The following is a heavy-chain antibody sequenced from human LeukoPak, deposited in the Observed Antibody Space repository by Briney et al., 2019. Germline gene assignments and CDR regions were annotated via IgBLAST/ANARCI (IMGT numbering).Heavy chain of an antibody. D-gene: IGHD6-13*01. CDR3: ARVDSSSWYVDY. Sequence: PSETLSLTCTVSGGSISSYYWSWIRQPPGKGLEWIGSIYYSGSTYYNPSLKSRVTISVDTSKNQFSLKLSSVTAADTAVYYCARVDSSSWYVDYWGQGTLVTVSS. J-gene: IGHJ4*02. CDR1: GGSISSYY. CDR2: IYYSGST. V-gene: IGHV4-39*07.